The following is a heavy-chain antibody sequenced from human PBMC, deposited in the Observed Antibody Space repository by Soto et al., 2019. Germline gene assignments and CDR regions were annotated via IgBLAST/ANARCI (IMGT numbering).Heavy chain of an antibody. CDR2: ISYDGSNK. J-gene: IGHJ6*02. CDR1: GFTFSSYA. D-gene: IGHD6-19*01. Sequence: GGSLRLSCAASGFTFSSYAMHWVRQAPGKGLEWVAVISYDGSNKYYADSVKGRFTISRDNSKNTLYLQMNSLRAEDTAVYYCARDYDGPQDRQSLAPTYYYGMDVWGQGTTVTVSS. CDR3: ARDYDGPQDRQSLAPTYYYGMDV. V-gene: IGHV3-30-3*01.